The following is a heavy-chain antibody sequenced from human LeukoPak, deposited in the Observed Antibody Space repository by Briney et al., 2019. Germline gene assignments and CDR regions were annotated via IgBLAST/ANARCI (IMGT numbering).Heavy chain of an antibody. CDR3: AREFSVGLKDV. CDR2: IIPIFCTA. V-gene: IGHV1-69*05. J-gene: IGHJ6*04. D-gene: IGHD1-26*01. Sequence: GSSVKVSCKASGGTFNRYAISWVRQAPGQRLEWMGGIIPIFCTANYAQKFQGRVTITTDESTRTAYMELSSLRYEDTAVCYCAREFSVGLKDVWGKGTTVSVFS. CDR1: GGTFNRYA.